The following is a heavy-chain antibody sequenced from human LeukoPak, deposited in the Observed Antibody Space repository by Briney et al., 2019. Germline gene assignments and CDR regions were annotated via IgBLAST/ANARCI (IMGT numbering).Heavy chain of an antibody. Sequence: PGGSLRLSCAASGFTFSSYGMHWVRQAPGKGLEWVAVISYDGSNKYYADSVKGRFTISRDNSKNTLYLQMNSLRAEDTAVYYCAKDPRWRAAAGYGMDVWGQGTTVTVSS. V-gene: IGHV3-30*18. J-gene: IGHJ6*02. CDR1: GFTFSSYG. CDR3: AKDPRWRAAAGYGMDV. D-gene: IGHD6-13*01. CDR2: ISYDGSNK.